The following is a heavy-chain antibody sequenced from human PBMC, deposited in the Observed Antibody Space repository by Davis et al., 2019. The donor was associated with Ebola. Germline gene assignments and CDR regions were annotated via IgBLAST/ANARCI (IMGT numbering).Heavy chain of an antibody. V-gene: IGHV3-30*02. CDR1: GFTFSSYG. CDR2: IRYDGSNK. J-gene: IGHJ4*02. D-gene: IGHD4-17*01. CDR3: ARGNGDYPTPIDY. Sequence: GESLKISCAASGFTFSSYGMHWVRQAPGKGLEWVAFIRYDGSNKYYADSVKGRFSISRDNAKNSLYLQVNSLRAEDTAVYYCARGNGDYPTPIDYWGQGTLVTVSA.